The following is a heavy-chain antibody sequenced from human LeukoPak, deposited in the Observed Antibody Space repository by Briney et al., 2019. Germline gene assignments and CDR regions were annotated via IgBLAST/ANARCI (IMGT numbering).Heavy chain of an antibody. V-gene: IGHV3-74*01. CDR2: IKSDGTGI. Sequence: PGGSLRLSCTTSGFTFSNYWMYWVRQAPGKGLMWVSRIKSDGTGITYTDSVEGRFTISRDNAKNTLDLQMNSLRDEDTAVYYCVRGQTIDYWGQGALVTVSS. CDR1: GFTFSNYW. J-gene: IGHJ4*02. CDR3: VRGQTIDY. D-gene: IGHD3-3*01.